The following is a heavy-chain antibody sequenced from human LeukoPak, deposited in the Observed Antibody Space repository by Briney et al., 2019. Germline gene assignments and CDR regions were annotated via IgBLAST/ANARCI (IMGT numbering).Heavy chain of an antibody. D-gene: IGHD1-26*01. CDR2: ISSSSSTI. CDR1: GFTFSSYS. V-gene: IGHV3-48*01. Sequence: PGGSLRLSCAASGFTFSSYSMNWVRQAPGKGLEWVSYISSSSSTIYYADSVKGRFTISRDNAKNSLYLQMNSLRAEDTAVYYCARGRALGAIDYWGQGTLVTVSS. J-gene: IGHJ4*02. CDR3: ARGRALGAIDY.